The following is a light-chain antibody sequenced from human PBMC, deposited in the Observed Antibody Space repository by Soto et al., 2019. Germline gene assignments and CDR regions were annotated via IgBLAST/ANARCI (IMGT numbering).Light chain of an antibody. CDR3: MQSIQGPWT. J-gene: IGKJ1*01. Sequence: DIVMTQTPLSLSVTPGQPASISCKSSQSLLHSEGKTYLNWYLQKPGQPPQLLIYETSKRFSGVPDRFSGSGSGTDFTLKISRVEAEDVGVYYCMQSIQGPWTLGQGTKVEIK. CDR2: ETS. CDR1: QSLLHSEGKTY. V-gene: IGKV2D-29*01.